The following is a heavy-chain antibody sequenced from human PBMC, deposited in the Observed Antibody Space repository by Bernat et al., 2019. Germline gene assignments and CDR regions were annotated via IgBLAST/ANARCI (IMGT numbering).Heavy chain of an antibody. CDR3: ARLSDYDTRGSDFDY. J-gene: IGHJ4*02. CDR1: GYSFTSYW. D-gene: IGHD3-22*01. V-gene: IGHV5-10-1*03. CDR2: IDPSDSYT. Sequence: EVQLVQSGAEVKKPGESLRISCKGSGYSFTSYWISWVRQMPGKGLEWMGRIDPSDSYTKYSPPFQGQVTISADKSITTAYLQWSSLKASDTAMYYCARLSDYDTRGSDFDYWGQGTLVTVSS.